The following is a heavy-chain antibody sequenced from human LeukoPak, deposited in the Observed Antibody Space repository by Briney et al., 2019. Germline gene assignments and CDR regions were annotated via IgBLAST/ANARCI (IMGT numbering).Heavy chain of an antibody. J-gene: IGHJ4*02. D-gene: IGHD2-2*01. Sequence: GGSLRLSCAASGFTFSSYAMHWVRQAPGKGLEWVAVISYDGSNKYYADSVKGRFTISRDNSKNTLYLQMNSLRAEDTAVYYCAKDRGPPSPDYWGQGTLVTVSS. CDR3: AKDRGPPSPDY. CDR1: GFTFSSYA. V-gene: IGHV3-30-3*01. CDR2: ISYDGSNK.